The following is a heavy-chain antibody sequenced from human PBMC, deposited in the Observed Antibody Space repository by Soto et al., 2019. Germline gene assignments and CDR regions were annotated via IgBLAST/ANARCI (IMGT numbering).Heavy chain of an antibody. CDR2: MYYNGNI. Sequence: SETLSLTCNVSGGSISNYYWTWVRQSPEKGLEWSGYMYYNGNINYNPSLKSRVTISIDTSKNQFSLTLKSVTAADTAVYYCASGGNWFDPWGQGVLVTVPS. D-gene: IGHD3-16*01. CDR3: ASGGNWFDP. CDR1: GGSISNYY. V-gene: IGHV4-59*01. J-gene: IGHJ5*02.